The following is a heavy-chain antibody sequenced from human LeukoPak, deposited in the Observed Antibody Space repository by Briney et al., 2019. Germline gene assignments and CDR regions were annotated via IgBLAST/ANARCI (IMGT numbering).Heavy chain of an antibody. CDR3: ARGGELLWFGDSFYYFDY. D-gene: IGHD3-10*01. J-gene: IGHJ4*02. V-gene: IGHV7-4-1*02. CDR2: INTNTGNP. Sequence: ASVKVSCKASGYTFTSYAMNWVRQAPGQGLEWMGWINTNTGNPTYAQGFTGRSVFSLDTSVSTAYLQISSLKAEDTAVYYCARGGELLWFGDSFYYFDYWGQGTLVTVSS. CDR1: GYTFTSYA.